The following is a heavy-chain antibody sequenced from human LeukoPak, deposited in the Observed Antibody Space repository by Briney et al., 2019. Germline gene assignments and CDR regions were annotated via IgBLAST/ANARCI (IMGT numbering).Heavy chain of an antibody. V-gene: IGHV3-21*01. CDR3: ARALKGLPRRIGGTTTFEYYYYMDV. J-gene: IGHJ6*03. CDR1: GFTFTHYS. Sequence: PGGSLRLSCSASGFTFTHYSINWVRQAPGKGLEWLSCISNSSNYIYYAESVKGRVTISRDNAKNSLYLQMDSLRAEDTAVYYCARALKGLPRRIGGTTTFEYYYYMDVWGKGTTVTISS. D-gene: IGHD1-26*01. CDR2: ISNSSNYI.